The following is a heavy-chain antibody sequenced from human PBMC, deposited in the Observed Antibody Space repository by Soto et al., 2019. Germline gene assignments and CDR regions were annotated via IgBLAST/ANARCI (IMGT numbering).Heavy chain of an antibody. Sequence: ASVKVSCKASGYTFTSYGNSWVRQAPGQGREWMGWISAYNGNTNYAQKLQGRITLTTDTSTRTAYMELRSLRSDDTAVYYCARAGPYSSGWYGVGGRDAWGQGTTVTVSS. CDR1: GYTFTSYG. V-gene: IGHV1-18*01. J-gene: IGHJ6*01. CDR2: ISAYNGNT. CDR3: ARAGPYSSGWYGVGGRDA. D-gene: IGHD6-19*01.